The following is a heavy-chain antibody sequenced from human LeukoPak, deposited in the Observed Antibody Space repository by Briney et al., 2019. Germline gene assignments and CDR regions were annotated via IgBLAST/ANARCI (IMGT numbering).Heavy chain of an antibody. CDR3: ARDHDFWSGYYYYGMDV. CDR2: IYSGGST. V-gene: IGHV3-66*01. Sequence: GGSLRLSCAASGFTVSSNYMSWVRQAPGKGLEWGSVIYSGGSTYYADSVKGRFTISRDNSKNALYLQMNSLRAEDTAVYYCARDHDFWSGYYYYGMDVWGQGTTVTVSS. D-gene: IGHD3-3*01. CDR1: GFTVSSNY. J-gene: IGHJ6*02.